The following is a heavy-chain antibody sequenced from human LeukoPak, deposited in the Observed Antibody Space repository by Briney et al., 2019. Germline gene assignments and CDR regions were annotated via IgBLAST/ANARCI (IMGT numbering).Heavy chain of an antibody. V-gene: IGHV3-15*01. Sequence: GGSLTLSCAASGFTFSNAWMRWVRQPPGEGREWVGRIKSKTDDGTKNYAAPVKGRFTISRDDSKHTLYLQMSSLKTEHPAVYYCTSTSDYGDYGLVFDYWGQGTLVTVPS. CDR1: GFTFSNAW. CDR2: IKSKTDDGTK. CDR3: TSTSDYGDYGLVFDY. D-gene: IGHD4-17*01. J-gene: IGHJ4*02.